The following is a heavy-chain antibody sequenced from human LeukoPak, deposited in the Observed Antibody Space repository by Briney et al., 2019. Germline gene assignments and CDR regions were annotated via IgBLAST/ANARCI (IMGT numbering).Heavy chain of an antibody. V-gene: IGHV3-30*02. CDR2: IRYDGSNK. J-gene: IGHJ6*03. CDR3: AKDYYDSSGYAPTDYYYYYMDV. CDR1: GFTFSSYG. Sequence: GGSLRLSCAASGFTFSSYGMHWVRQAPGKGLEWVAFIRYDGSNKYYADSVKGRFTISRDNSKNTLYLQMNSLRAEDTAVYYCAKDYYDSSGYAPTDYYYYYMDVWGXGPTVTVSS. D-gene: IGHD3-22*01.